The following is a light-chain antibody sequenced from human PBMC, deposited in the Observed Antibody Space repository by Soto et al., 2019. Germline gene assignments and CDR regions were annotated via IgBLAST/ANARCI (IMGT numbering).Light chain of an antibody. CDR2: GND. J-gene: IGLJ1*01. CDR3: QSYDTTLTGV. V-gene: IGLV1-40*01. Sequence: SVLTQPPSVSGAPGQGITISCTGSRSNIGSNYDVHWYRQLPGAPPTLLIYGNDNRPSGVPDRFSASKSGTSASLAINGLQTEDEGDYYCQSYDTTLTGVFGTGTKVTVL. CDR1: RSNIGSNYD.